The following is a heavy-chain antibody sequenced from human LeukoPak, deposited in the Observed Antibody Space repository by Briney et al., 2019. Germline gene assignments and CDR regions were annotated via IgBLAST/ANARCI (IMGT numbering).Heavy chain of an antibody. CDR1: GFPFSVSW. J-gene: IGHJ4*02. V-gene: IGHV3-74*03. Sequence: GGSLRLSCAASGFPFSVSWMHWCRQVPGKGLMWVSRITTDETTTYADSVRGRFSISRDNAKNTVYLQMNSLRVEDTAVYYCAKDWFATTDYCGQGILVTVSS. CDR2: ITTDETTT. CDR3: AKDWFATTDY. D-gene: IGHD1/OR15-1a*01.